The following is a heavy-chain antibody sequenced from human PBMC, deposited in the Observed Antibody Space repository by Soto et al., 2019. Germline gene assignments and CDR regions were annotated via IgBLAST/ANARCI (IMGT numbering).Heavy chain of an antibody. CDR3: ARADYGGHFDY. J-gene: IGHJ4*02. V-gene: IGHV4-59*01. Sequence: SETLSLPCPVSGCSISSYYWSWIRQPPGKGLEWIGYIYYSGSTNYNPSLKSRVTISVDTSKNQFSLKLSSVTAADTAVYYCARADYGGHFDYWGQGTLVTVSS. CDR2: IYYSGST. CDR1: GCSISSYY. D-gene: IGHD4-17*01.